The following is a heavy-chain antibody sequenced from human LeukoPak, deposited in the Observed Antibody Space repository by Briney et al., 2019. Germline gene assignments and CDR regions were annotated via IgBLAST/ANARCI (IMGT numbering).Heavy chain of an antibody. CDR3: ARVGDIVVVPAYFDY. Sequence: GGSLRLSCAASGFTFDDYGMSWVRQAPGKGLEWVAGINWNGGSTGYADSVKGRFTISRDNAKNSLYLQMNSLRAEDTALYYCARVGDIVVVPAYFDYWGQGTLVTVS. CDR1: GFTFDDYG. D-gene: IGHD2-2*01. V-gene: IGHV3-20*04. J-gene: IGHJ4*02. CDR2: INWNGGST.